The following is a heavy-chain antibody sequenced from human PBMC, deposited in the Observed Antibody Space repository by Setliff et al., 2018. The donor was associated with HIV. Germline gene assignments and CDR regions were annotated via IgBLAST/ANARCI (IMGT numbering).Heavy chain of an antibody. CDR1: GFLFHTYW. V-gene: IGHV3-7*01. D-gene: IGHD3-16*01. CDR2: IKEDGSEK. CDR3: AREYYYSIPD. Sequence: GGSLRLSCAASGFLFHTYWMSWVRQAPGKGLEWVANIKEDGSEKYYVDSVKGRFTISRDNAKNSLFLQMNSLRVEDTAVYYCAREYYYSIPDWDQGILVTVSS. J-gene: IGHJ4*02.